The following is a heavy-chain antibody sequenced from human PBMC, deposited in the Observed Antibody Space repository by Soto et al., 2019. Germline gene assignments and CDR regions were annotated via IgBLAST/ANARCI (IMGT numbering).Heavy chain of an antibody. Sequence: EVQLLDSGGGLVQPGGSLRLSCAASGFIFSNDAMNWVRQAPGKGLEWVSSIRGSSGSSYYADSVKGRFIISSDTSKNMLYLQMTSLRAEATAVYYCSNVPLRPYYFDYWGPGTPVTVSS. J-gene: IGHJ4*02. CDR1: GFIFSNDA. CDR2: IRGSSGSS. V-gene: IGHV3-23*01. CDR3: SNVPLRPYYFDY. D-gene: IGHD2-21*01.